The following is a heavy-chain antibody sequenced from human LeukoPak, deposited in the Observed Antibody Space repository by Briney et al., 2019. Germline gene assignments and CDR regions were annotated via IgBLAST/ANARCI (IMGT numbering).Heavy chain of an antibody. CDR2: IYPGDSDT. Sequence: GESLKISCKGSGYSFTSYWIGWVREMPGKGLEWMGVIYPGDSDTRYSPSFQGQVTISVDKSISTAYLQWSSLKASDTAMYYCARHGRDCSGGSCDSDPTDDAFDIWGQGTMVTVSS. CDR1: GYSFTSYW. J-gene: IGHJ3*02. V-gene: IGHV5-51*01. CDR3: ARHGRDCSGGSCDSDPTDDAFDI. D-gene: IGHD2-15*01.